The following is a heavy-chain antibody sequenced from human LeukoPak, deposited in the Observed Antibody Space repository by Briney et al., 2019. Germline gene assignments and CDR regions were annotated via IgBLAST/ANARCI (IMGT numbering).Heavy chain of an antibody. Sequence: PGGSLRLSCAASGFTFSSYAMSWVRPAPGKGLEWVSAISGSGGSTYYADPVKGRFTISRDNSKNTLYLQMNSLRAEDTAVYYCAKALSSSWYQPIDYWGQGTLVTVSS. V-gene: IGHV3-23*01. J-gene: IGHJ4*02. CDR1: GFTFSSYA. CDR3: AKALSSSWYQPIDY. D-gene: IGHD6-13*01. CDR2: ISGSGGST.